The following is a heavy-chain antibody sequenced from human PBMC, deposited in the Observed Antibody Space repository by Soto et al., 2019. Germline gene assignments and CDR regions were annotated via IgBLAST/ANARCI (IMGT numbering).Heavy chain of an antibody. D-gene: IGHD1-7*01. CDR1: GFTFSSYA. CDR2: ISGSGGST. V-gene: IGHV3-23*01. Sequence: EVQLLESGGGLVQPGGSLRLSCAAYGFTFSSYAMSWVRQAPGKGLEWVSAISGSGGSTYYADSVKGRFTISRDNSKNTMYLQMNSLRAEDTAVYYCAKDLTPTGTTFWFDPWGQGTLVTVSS. CDR3: AKDLTPTGTTFWFDP. J-gene: IGHJ5*02.